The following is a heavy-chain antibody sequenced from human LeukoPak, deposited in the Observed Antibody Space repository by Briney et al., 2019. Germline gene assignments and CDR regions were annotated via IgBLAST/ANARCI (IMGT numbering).Heavy chain of an antibody. Sequence: SETLSLTCAVYGGSFSGYYWSWIRQPPGKGLEWIGEINHSGSTNYNPSLKSRVTISVDTSKNQFSLKLSSVTAADTAVYYCARGGGVYSSSWYYYYCYMDVWGKGTTVTVSS. CDR1: GGSFSGYY. D-gene: IGHD6-13*01. CDR2: INHSGST. CDR3: ARGGGVYSSSWYYYYCYMDV. J-gene: IGHJ6*03. V-gene: IGHV4-34*01.